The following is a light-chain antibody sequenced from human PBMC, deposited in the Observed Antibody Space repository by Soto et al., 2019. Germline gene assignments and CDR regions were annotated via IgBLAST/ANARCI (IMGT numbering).Light chain of an antibody. CDR1: QSISSTY. CDR2: GTS. J-gene: IGKJ1*01. CDR3: QLTRT. Sequence: EVVLTQSPGTLSLSPGERATLSCRTSQSISSTYLAWYQQKPGQAPRLLMSGTSRRATGIPDRFSGSGSGTDFTLSISRLEPEDFAVYYCQLTRTFGQGTKVDIK. V-gene: IGKV3-20*01.